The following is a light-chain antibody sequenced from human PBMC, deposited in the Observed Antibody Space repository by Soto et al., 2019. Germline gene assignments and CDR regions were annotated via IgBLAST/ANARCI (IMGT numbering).Light chain of an antibody. CDR2: DNN. Sequence: QSVLTQPPSVSGAPGQRVTISCTGSSSNIGAGYDVQWYQQLPGTAPKLLIYDNNNRPSGVPDRFSGSKSGTSASLAITGLQAEDEADYYCQSYDSGLSGSVFGGGTKLTVL. CDR1: SSNIGAGYD. J-gene: IGLJ3*02. CDR3: QSYDSGLSGSV. V-gene: IGLV1-40*01.